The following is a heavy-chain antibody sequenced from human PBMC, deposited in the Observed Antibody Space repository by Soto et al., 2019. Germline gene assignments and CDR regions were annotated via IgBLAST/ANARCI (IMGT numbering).Heavy chain of an antibody. V-gene: IGHV3-30*18. Sequence: VGSLRLSCAASGFTFSSYGMHWVRQAPGKGLEWVAVISYDGSNKYYADSVKGRFTISRDNSKNTLYLQMNSLRAEDTAVYYCAKDPGMAVADNRYFQHWGQGTLVTGSS. CDR2: ISYDGSNK. CDR1: GFTFSSYG. J-gene: IGHJ1*01. D-gene: IGHD6-19*01. CDR3: AKDPGMAVADNRYFQH.